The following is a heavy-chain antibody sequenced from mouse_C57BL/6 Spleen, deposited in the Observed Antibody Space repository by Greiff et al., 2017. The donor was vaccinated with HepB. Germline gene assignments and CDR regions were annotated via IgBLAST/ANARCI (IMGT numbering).Heavy chain of an antibody. J-gene: IGHJ2*01. CDR3: ARSGYDYYFDY. CDR2: IYPGSGNT. CDR1: GYSFTSYY. V-gene: IGHV1-66*01. Sequence: QVQLKESGPELVKPGASVKISCKASGYSFTSYYIHWVKQRPGQGLEWIGWIYPGSGNTKYNEKFKGKATLTADTSSSTAYMQLSSLTSEDSAVYYCARSGYDYYFDYWGQGTTLTVSS. D-gene: IGHD2-3*01.